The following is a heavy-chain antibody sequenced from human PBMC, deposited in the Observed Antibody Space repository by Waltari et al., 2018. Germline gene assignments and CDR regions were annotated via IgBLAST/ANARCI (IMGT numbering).Heavy chain of an antibody. CDR2: ISYDRSNK. Sequence: QVQLVESGGGVVQPGRSLRLSCAASGFTFSSYAMHWVRQAPGKGLEWVAVISYDRSNKYYADSVKGRFTISRDNSKNTLYLQMNSLRAEDTAVYYCAREWGRIAVAGKAFDIWGQGTMVTVSS. CDR1: GFTFSSYA. D-gene: IGHD6-19*01. V-gene: IGHV3-30-3*01. CDR3: AREWGRIAVAGKAFDI. J-gene: IGHJ3*02.